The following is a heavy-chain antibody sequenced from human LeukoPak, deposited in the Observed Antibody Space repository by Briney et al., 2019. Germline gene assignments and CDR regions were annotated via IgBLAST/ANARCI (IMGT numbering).Heavy chain of an antibody. Sequence: SLRLSCAASGFTFDDYAMHWVRQAPGKGLEWVSGISWNSGSIGYADSVKGRFTISRDNAKNSLYLQMNSLRAEDTALYYCAKDIYYYDGYGMDVWGQGTTVTVSS. D-gene: IGHD3-22*01. V-gene: IGHV3-9*01. J-gene: IGHJ6*02. CDR2: ISWNSGSI. CDR1: GFTFDDYA. CDR3: AKDIYYYDGYGMDV.